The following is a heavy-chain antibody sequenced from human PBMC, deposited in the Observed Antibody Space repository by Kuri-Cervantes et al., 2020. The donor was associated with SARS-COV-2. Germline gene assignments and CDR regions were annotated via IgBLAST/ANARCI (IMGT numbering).Heavy chain of an antibody. J-gene: IGHJ4*02. D-gene: IGHD6-13*01. CDR2: IYRGGST. V-gene: IGHV4-38-2*01. CDR3: ARGWRWDQQLVRRYFDY. CDR1: GSSISSGYY. Sequence: SCDVPGSSISSGYYWGWSRQHPGKGLEWIGSIYRGGSTYYNTSLKSRVTISVDTSKNQFSLKLSTVTAEDTAVYYCARGWRWDQQLVRRYFDYWGQGTLVTVSS.